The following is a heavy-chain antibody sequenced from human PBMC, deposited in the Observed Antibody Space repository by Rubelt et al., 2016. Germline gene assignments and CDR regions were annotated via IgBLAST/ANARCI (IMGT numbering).Heavy chain of an antibody. CDR1: GFTFSSYA. D-gene: IGHD4-11*01. CDR2: ISGSGGST. CDR3: VRDVTSNWAMGF. Sequence: SGFTFSSYAMSWVRQAPGKGLEWVSGISGSGGSTHHADSVKGRFTISRDNSKNTLYLQMNSLRSDDTAIYYCVRDVTSNWAMGFWGQGILVTVSS. V-gene: IGHV3-23*01. J-gene: IGHJ4*02.